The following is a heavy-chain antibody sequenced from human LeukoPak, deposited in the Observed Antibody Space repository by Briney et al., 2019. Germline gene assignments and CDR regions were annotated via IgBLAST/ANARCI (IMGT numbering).Heavy chain of an antibody. CDR3: ARGYSSSWYPPVAFDI. CDR2: IIPIFGTA. V-gene: IGHV1-69*05. Sequence: SVKVSCKASGGTFSSYAISWVRQAPGQGLEWMGGIIPIFGTANYAQKLQGRVTMTTDTSTSTAYMELRSLRSDDTAVYYCARGYSSSWYPPVAFDIWGQGTMVTVSS. D-gene: IGHD6-13*01. CDR1: GGTFSSYA. J-gene: IGHJ3*02.